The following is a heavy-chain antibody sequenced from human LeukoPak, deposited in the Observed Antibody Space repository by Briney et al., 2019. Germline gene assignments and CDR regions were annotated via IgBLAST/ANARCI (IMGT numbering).Heavy chain of an antibody. CDR1: GFTFSSYS. J-gene: IGHJ4*02. CDR3: ARDPIEPLTGTTDY. Sequence: GGSLRLSCAASGFTFSSYSMNWVRQAPGKGLEWVSSISSSSYIYYADSVKGRFTISRDNAKNSLYLQMNSLKAEDTAVYYCARDPIEPLTGTTDYWGQGTLVTVSS. CDR2: ISSSSYI. D-gene: IGHD1-7*01. V-gene: IGHV3-21*01.